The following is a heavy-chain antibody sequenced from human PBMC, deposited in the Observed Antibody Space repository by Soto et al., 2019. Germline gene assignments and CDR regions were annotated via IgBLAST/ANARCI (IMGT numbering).Heavy chain of an antibody. J-gene: IGHJ4*02. V-gene: IGHV5-51*01. CDR3: ARGSYYSGWV. D-gene: IGHD6-19*01. CDR2: IYPGDSDT. CDR1: GYSFSTYW. Sequence: GESLKISCKGSGYSFSTYWIGWVRQMPGKGLEWMGIIYPGDSDTRYSPSFQGQVTISADKSIGTAYLHWNSLRASDSAMYYCARGSYYSGWVWGQGTLVTVSS.